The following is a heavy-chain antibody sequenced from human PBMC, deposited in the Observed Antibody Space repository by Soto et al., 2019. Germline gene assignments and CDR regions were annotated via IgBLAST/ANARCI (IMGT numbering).Heavy chain of an antibody. D-gene: IGHD2-2*01. CDR3: AVYCSSTSCSYDAFDI. V-gene: IGHV4-34*01. CDR2: INHSGIT. Sequence: SETLSLTCAVYGGSFIGYYCSWIRHPPGKGLEWIGEINHSGITNYNPSLKSRVTISVDTSKNQFSLKLSSVTAADTAVYYCAVYCSSTSCSYDAFDIWGQANMLTVSS. CDR1: GGSFIGYY. J-gene: IGHJ3*02.